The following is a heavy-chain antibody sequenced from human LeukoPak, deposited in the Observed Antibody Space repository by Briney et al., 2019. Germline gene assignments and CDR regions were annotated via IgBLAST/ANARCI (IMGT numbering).Heavy chain of an antibody. V-gene: IGHV3-21*01. CDR2: ITSSSTYV. J-gene: IGHJ6*03. D-gene: IGHD5-12*01. CDR3: ARDPYSGSYGNNYYYYMDV. CDR1: EFTFSNYN. Sequence: GGSLRLSCEASEFTFSNYNMNWVRQAPGQRLEWVSSITSSSTYVFYADSVKGRFTIYRDNAQNSLYLQMNSLRAEDTAVYYCARDPYSGSYGNNYYYYMDVWGKGTTVTISS.